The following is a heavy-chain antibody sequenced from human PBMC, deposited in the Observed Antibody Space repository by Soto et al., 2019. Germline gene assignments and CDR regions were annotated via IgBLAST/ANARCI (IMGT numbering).Heavy chain of an antibody. D-gene: IGHD2-2*01. CDR3: ARDSSDTFDY. CDR1: GFTVSSNY. J-gene: IGHJ4*02. V-gene: IGHV3-53*01. Sequence: PGGSLRLSCAASGFTVSSNYMSWVRQAPGKGLEWVSVIYSGGRTYYADSVKGRFTISRDNSKNTLYLQMNSLRAEDTAVYYCARDSSDTFDYWGQGTLVTVSS. CDR2: IYSGGRT.